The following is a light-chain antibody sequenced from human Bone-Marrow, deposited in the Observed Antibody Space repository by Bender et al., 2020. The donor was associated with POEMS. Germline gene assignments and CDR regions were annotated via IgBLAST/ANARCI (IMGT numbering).Light chain of an antibody. V-gene: IGLV3-1*01. CDR3: QAGDTYSVI. J-gene: IGLJ2*01. Sequence: SYEVTQPPSVSVSPGQTASITCSGDDLGDKYVAWYQQKPGQSPVLVIYQDTKRPSGIPERFSGSNSGNTATLTISGTQAMDEADYYCQAGDTYSVICGGGTKLTVL. CDR2: QDT. CDR1: DLGDKY.